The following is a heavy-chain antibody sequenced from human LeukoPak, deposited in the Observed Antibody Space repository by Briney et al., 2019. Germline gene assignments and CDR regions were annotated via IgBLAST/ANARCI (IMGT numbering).Heavy chain of an antibody. Sequence: GGSLRLSCAATGFTFSNYVMHWARQAPGKGLEWVAVIWYDGSNKYYADSVKGRFTISRDNSKNTLYLQMNSLRAEDTAVYYCAKDRPGSLDYWGQGTLVTVSS. V-gene: IGHV3-30*02. D-gene: IGHD3-10*01. J-gene: IGHJ4*02. CDR2: IWYDGSNK. CDR3: AKDRPGSLDY. CDR1: GFTFSNYV.